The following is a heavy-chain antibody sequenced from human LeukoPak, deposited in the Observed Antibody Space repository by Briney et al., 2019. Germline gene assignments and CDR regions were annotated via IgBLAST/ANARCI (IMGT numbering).Heavy chain of an antibody. CDR3: VKGYCSSTSCLIDY. V-gene: IGHV3-64D*06. CDR2: ISSNGGST. D-gene: IGHD2-2*01. CDR1: GFTFSSYW. J-gene: IGHJ4*02. Sequence: GGSLRLSCAASGFTFSSYWMSWVRQAPGKGLEYVSAISSNGGSTYYADSVKGRFTISRDNSKNTLYLQMSSLRAEDTAVYYCVKGYCSSTSCLIDYWGQGTLVTVSS.